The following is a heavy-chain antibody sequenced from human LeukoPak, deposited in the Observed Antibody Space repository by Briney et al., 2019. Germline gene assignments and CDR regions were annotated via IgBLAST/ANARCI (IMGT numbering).Heavy chain of an antibody. CDR2: FKSKTDGGTT. Sequence: GALELSFSASGFPFRNALVSWVRQAPGEGLEWVGRFKSKTDGGTTDYAAPVKGRFTISRDDSKNMLYLQMNSLKTEDTAVYYCATDLGHWGQGTLVTVSS. CDR1: GFPFRNAL. CDR3: ATDLGH. J-gene: IGHJ4*02. V-gene: IGHV3-15*01. D-gene: IGHD3-16*01.